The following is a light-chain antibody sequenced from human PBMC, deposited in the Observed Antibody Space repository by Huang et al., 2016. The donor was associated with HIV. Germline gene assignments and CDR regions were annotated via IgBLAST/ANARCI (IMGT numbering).Light chain of an antibody. V-gene: IGKV1-33*01. CDR2: DAA. CDR3: QQYDSLPRT. J-gene: IGKJ3*01. Sequence: DIQMTQSPSSLSASIGDRVTITCRASRHIYSYLNWYQHRPGKAPKLLIYDAANLEVGVPSRCSGSGSGRNFTLIISSLQPEDFATYYCQQYDSLPRTFGPGTKV. CDR1: RHIYSY.